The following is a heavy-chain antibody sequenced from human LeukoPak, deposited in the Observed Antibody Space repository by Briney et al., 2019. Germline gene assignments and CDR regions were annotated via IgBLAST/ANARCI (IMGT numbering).Heavy chain of an antibody. V-gene: IGHV4-34*01. CDR1: GESFSGYY. Sequence: SETLSLTCAVYGESFSGYYWSWIRQPPGKGLEWIGEINHSGSTNYNPSLKSRVTISVDTSKNQFSLKLSSVTAADTAVYYCARGGYCSSTSCYAGYFWFDPWGQGTLVTVPS. CDR2: INHSGST. CDR3: ARGGYCSSTSCYAGYFWFDP. D-gene: IGHD2-2*01. J-gene: IGHJ5*02.